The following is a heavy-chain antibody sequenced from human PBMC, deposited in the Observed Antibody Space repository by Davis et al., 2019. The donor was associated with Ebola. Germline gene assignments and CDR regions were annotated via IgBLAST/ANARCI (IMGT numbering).Heavy chain of an antibody. CDR3: AKGGSGWPSDYSYGMGV. Sequence: GESLKISCAASGFTFSFYGMHWVRQAPGKGLEWVAFIRRDGSNKYYADSVKGRFTISRDNSKNTLYLQMNSLTVEDTAVYYCAKGGSGWPSDYSYGMGVWGKGTTVTVSS. V-gene: IGHV3-30*02. CDR1: GFTFSFYG. D-gene: IGHD6-19*01. J-gene: IGHJ6*04. CDR2: IRRDGSNK.